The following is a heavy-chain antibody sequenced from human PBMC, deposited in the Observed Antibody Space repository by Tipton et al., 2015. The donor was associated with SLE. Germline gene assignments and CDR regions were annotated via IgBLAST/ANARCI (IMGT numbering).Heavy chain of an antibody. J-gene: IGHJ3*02. CDR3: ANQKRIAAAGRGEAFDI. CDR1: GDSVTSYF. D-gene: IGHD6-13*01. Sequence: LRLSCTVSGDSVTSYFWSWIRQPPGKGLEWIGYVYYSGGTSYNPSLKSRVTISIDTSKNQFSLKLSSVTAADTAVYYCANQKRIAAAGRGEAFDIWGQGTMVTVSS. CDR2: VYYSGGT. V-gene: IGHV4-59*08.